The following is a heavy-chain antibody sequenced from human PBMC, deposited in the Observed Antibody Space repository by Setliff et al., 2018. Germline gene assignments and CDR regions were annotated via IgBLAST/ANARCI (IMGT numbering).Heavy chain of an antibody. CDR3: ARTGTYRYFDY. J-gene: IGHJ4*02. Sequence: SVTLSLTCTVSGGSISSHYWTWIRQPAGKGLEWIGRIYTSWSTIYNPSLKSRLTISLDTSKNQFSLKLRSVTAADTAVYYCARTGTYRYFDYWGQGTLVTVSS. D-gene: IGHD1-1*01. CDR2: IYTSWST. V-gene: IGHV4-4*07. CDR1: GGSISSHY.